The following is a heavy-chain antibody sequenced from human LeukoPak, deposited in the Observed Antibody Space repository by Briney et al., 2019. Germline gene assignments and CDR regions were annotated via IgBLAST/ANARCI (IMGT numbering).Heavy chain of an antibody. CDR3: ARLRYSSGPSRYYGMDV. Sequence: ASVKVSCKTSGYTFTNYGINWVRQAPGQGLEWMGWISPYNGKTEFAQKFQGRVTITRDTSASTAYMELSSLRSEDTAVYYCARLRYSSGPSRYYGMDVWGQGTTVTVSS. CDR1: GYTFTNYG. J-gene: IGHJ6*02. V-gene: IGHV1-18*01. D-gene: IGHD6-19*01. CDR2: ISPYNGKT.